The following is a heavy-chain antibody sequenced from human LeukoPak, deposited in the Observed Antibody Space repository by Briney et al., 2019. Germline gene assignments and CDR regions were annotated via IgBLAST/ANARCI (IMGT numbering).Heavy chain of an antibody. J-gene: IGHJ4*02. CDR3: AKDRRPRSGSAPFDY. CDR2: IRYDGSNK. D-gene: IGHD1-26*01. Sequence: GGSLRLSCAASGFTFSSYGMHWVRQAPGKGLEWVAFIRYDGSNKYYADSVKGRFTISRDNSKNTLYLQMNSLRAEDTAVYYCAKDRRPRSGSAPFDYWGQGTLVTVSS. CDR1: GFTFSSYG. V-gene: IGHV3-30*02.